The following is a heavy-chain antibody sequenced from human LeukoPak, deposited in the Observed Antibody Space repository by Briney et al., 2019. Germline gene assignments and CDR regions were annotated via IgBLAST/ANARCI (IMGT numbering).Heavy chain of an antibody. CDR3: AKTELEYYYDSSGYLLDY. V-gene: IGHV3-23*01. J-gene: IGHJ4*02. CDR2: ISGSGGST. CDR1: GFTFSSYA. D-gene: IGHD3-22*01. Sequence: GGSLRLSCAASGFTFSSYAMSWVGQAPGKGLEGVSAISGSGGSTYYADSVKGRFTISRDNSKNTLYLQMNSLRAEDTAVYYCAKTELEYYYDSSGYLLDYWGQGTLVTVSS.